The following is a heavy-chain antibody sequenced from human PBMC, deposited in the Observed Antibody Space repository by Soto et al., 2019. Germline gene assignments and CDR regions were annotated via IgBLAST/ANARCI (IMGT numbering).Heavy chain of an antibody. Sequence: GRSLRLLVAAYGFAIGSHAMPCVGEARVKGLEWVASIKQDGNEKHYVDSVMGRVTISGDNTENSLYLQMNSLRAEDTAVYYCARGYRGFEPLAAPFDYWGQGTLVTVSS. CDR3: ARGYRGFEPLAAPFDY. V-gene: IGHV3-7*04. J-gene: IGHJ4*02. CDR1: GFAIGSHA. D-gene: IGHD5-12*01. CDR2: IKQDGNEK.